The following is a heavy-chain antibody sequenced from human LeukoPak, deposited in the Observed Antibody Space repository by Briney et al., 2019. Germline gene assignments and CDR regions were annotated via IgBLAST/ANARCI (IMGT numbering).Heavy chain of an antibody. CDR3: ARDPHKRGYSGYSFDY. CDR2: ISYDGSNK. Sequence: TGGSLRLSCAGSGFNFSSYAMHWVRQAPGKGLEWVAVISYDGSNKYYADSVKGRFTISRDNSKNTLYLQMNSLRAEDTAVYYCARDPHKRGYSGYSFDYWGQGTLVTVSS. CDR1: GFNFSSYA. J-gene: IGHJ4*02. D-gene: IGHD5-12*01. V-gene: IGHV3-30-3*01.